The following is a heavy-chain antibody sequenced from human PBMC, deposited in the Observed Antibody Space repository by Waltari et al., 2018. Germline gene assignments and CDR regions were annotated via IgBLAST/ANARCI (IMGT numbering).Heavy chain of an antibody. V-gene: IGHV1-69-2*01. Sequence: EVELVQSGAEVKKPGATVKISCKPSGSTFMDYFMHWVQQAPGKGLEWMGRIDPEDGETVYSEKFQGRVTITADTSTDTAYMELSSLTSGDTAVYYCAPLPGGSGQTFDYWGQGTLVTVSS. CDR3: APLPGGSGQTFDY. CDR2: IDPEDGET. CDR1: GSTFMDYF. J-gene: IGHJ4*02. D-gene: IGHD3-10*01.